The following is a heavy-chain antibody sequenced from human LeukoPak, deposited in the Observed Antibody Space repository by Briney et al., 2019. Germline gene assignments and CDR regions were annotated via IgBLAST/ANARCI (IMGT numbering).Heavy chain of an antibody. Sequence: PGGSLRLSCAASGFTFDDYAMHWVRQAPGKGLEWVSGISWNSGSIGYADSVKGRFTISRDNAKNSLYLQMSSLRAEDTALYYCAKADGSGSYYRFDYWGQGTLVTVSS. CDR3: AKADGSGSYYRFDY. V-gene: IGHV3-9*01. CDR1: GFTFDDYA. J-gene: IGHJ4*02. CDR2: ISWNSGSI. D-gene: IGHD3-10*01.